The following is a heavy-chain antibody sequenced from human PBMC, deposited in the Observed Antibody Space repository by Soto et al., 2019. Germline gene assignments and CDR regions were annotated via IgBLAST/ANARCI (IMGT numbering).Heavy chain of an antibody. V-gene: IGHV3-23*01. Sequence: EVQLLESGGGLVQPGGSLRLSCAASGFTYSTYTMSWVRQAPGKGLEWVSGIGDSGDSTYYADSVKGRFTISRDNSKNTLYLQMNSLIADDTAVYYCAKDMSSSSRFSSWGYYSYGMDVWGQGTTVTVSS. D-gene: IGHD6-6*01. CDR1: GFTYSTYT. CDR3: AKDMSSSSRFSSWGYYSYGMDV. J-gene: IGHJ6*02. CDR2: IGDSGDST.